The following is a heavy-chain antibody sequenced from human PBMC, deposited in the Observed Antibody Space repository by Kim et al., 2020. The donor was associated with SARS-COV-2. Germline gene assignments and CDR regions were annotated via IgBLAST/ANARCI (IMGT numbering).Heavy chain of an antibody. CDR2: ISGSGYST. CDR1: GFTFSSYA. D-gene: IGHD1-1*01. CDR3: AKDRSYTGTLDTDV. V-gene: IGHV3-23*01. J-gene: IGHJ6*02. Sequence: GGSLRLSCAASGFTFSSYAMSWVRQAPGKGLEWVSGISGSGYSTYYTDSVKGRFTISRDNSKNTMYLQMNSLRGEDTAVYYCAKDRSYTGTLDTDVWGRGTTVTVSS.